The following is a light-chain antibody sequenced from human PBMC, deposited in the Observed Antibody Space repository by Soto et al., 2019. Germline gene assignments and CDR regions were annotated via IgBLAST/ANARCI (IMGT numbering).Light chain of an antibody. J-gene: IGKJ4*01. Sequence: EIVMTQSPATLSVSPGERATLSCRASQSVSSNLVWYQQKPGQAPRLLIYGASTRATGIPARFSGSGSGTELTVSISSLQFDDFAVCYCHQYLIWLTFGGGTKVEFK. V-gene: IGKV3-15*01. CDR1: QSVSSN. CDR3: HQYLIWLT. CDR2: GAS.